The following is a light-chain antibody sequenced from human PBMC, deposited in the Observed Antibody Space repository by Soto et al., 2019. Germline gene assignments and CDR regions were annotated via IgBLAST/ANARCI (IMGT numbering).Light chain of an antibody. CDR2: GAS. J-gene: IGKJ2*01. V-gene: IGKV3-15*01. CDR3: QQYNNWPPYT. Sequence: ETVMTQSPATLSVSPGERATLSCRASQSVDTNLAWYQQKPGQAPRLLIYGASTRATDIPARFSGSGSGTEFTLTISSLQSDDVAVYYCQQYNNWPPYTFAQGTKLEIK. CDR1: QSVDTN.